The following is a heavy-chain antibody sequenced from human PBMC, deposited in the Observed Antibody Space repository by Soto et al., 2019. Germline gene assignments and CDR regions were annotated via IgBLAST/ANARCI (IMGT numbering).Heavy chain of an antibody. Sequence: SVKVSCKASGGTFSSYALSWVRQAPGQGLEWMGGIIPIFGTANYAQKFQGRVTITADESTSTAYMELSSLRSEDTAVYYCARIKEYSSSWYGSFDYWGQGTLVTVSS. CDR1: GGTFSSYA. J-gene: IGHJ4*02. CDR2: IIPIFGTA. CDR3: ARIKEYSSSWYGSFDY. V-gene: IGHV1-69*13. D-gene: IGHD6-13*01.